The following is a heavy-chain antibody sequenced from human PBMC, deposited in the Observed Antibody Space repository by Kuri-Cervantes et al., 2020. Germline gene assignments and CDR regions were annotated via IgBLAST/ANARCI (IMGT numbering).Heavy chain of an antibody. J-gene: IGHJ6*02. CDR1: GFIFSDHY. CDR2: SRNKANSYST. V-gene: IGHV3-72*01. Sequence: LSLTCAASGFIFSDHYMDWVRQAPGKGLEWVGRSRNKANSYSTEYAASVKGRFTISRDDSKNSLYLQMNSLKTEDTAVYYCAKDLAYGDSYYYYGMDVWGQGTTVTVSS. CDR3: AKDLAYGDSYYYYGMDV. D-gene: IGHD4-17*01.